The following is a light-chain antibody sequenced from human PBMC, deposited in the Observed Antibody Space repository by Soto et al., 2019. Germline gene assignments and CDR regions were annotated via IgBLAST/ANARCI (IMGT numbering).Light chain of an antibody. V-gene: IGLV2-23*01. J-gene: IGLJ1*01. CDR2: EGN. Sequence: QSALTQPASVSGSPGQSISISCTGTSIDVGSYNLVSWYQQHPGKAPKLMIYEGNKRPSGVSNRFSGSKSANTASLTISGLQTEDEADYYCCSYAGTNTVVFGTGTKLTVL. CDR1: SIDVGSYNL. CDR3: CSYAGTNTVV.